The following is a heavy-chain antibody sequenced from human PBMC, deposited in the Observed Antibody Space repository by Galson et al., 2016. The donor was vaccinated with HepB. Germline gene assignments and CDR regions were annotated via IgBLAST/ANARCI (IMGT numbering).Heavy chain of an antibody. J-gene: IGHJ6*02. CDR1: GGSISSGDYY. V-gene: IGHV4-30-4*01. CDR2: THYSGSP. D-gene: IGHD3/OR15-3a*01. Sequence: TLSLTCTVSGGSISSGDYYWSWIRQPPGKGLEWIGYTHYSGSPYYNPSLKSRVTIPVDTSKNQFSLTLSSVTAADTAVYYCAREDWNYSYYGLDVWGQGTTVTVSS. CDR3: AREDWNYSYYGLDV.